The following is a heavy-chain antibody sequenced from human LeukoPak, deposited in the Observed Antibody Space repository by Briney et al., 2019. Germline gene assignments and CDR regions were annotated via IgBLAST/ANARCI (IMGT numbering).Heavy chain of an antibody. CDR2: INWNGGST. Sequence: PGGSLRLSCAASGFTFDDYGMSWVRQAPGKGLEWVSGINWNGGSTGYADSVKGRFTISRDNSKNTLYLQMNSLRAEDTAVYYCAKGEGLLWFGELLDYWGQGTLVTVSS. CDR3: AKGEGLLWFGELLDY. D-gene: IGHD3-10*01. CDR1: GFTFDDYG. J-gene: IGHJ4*02. V-gene: IGHV3-20*04.